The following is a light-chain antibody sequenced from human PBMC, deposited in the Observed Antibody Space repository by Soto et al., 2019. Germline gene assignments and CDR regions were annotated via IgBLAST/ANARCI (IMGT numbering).Light chain of an antibody. J-gene: IGKJ5*01. CDR1: QTISSW. V-gene: IGKV1-5*03. Sequence: DIQMTQSPSTLSGSVGDRFTITWRASQTISSWLAWYQQKPGKAPKLLIYKASSLESGVPSRFSGSGSGTEFTLTISSLQPDDFATYYCQQYNSYPITFGQGTRLEIK. CDR2: KAS. CDR3: QQYNSYPIT.